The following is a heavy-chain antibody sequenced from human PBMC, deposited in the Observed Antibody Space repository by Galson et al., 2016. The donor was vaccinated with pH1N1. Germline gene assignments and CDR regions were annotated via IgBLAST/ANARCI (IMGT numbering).Heavy chain of an antibody. CDR3: ARYGDYFDY. D-gene: IGHD4-17*01. Sequence: SLRLSCATSGFTFSSYEMNWVRQAPGKGLEWISFISTSSGPIYYADSVNGRITISRDNAKNSLYLQMNSLRVEDSAVYYCARYGDYFDYWGHGTLVTVSS. CDR2: ISTSSGPI. CDR1: GFTFSSYE. V-gene: IGHV3-48*03. J-gene: IGHJ4*01.